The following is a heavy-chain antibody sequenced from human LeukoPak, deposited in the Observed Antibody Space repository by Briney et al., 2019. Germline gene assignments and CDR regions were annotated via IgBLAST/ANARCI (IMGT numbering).Heavy chain of an antibody. CDR2: IYYSGST. V-gene: IGHV4-59*01. D-gene: IGHD5-18*01. Sequence: SETLSLTCTVSGGSLSSYYWSWIRQAPGKGLEWIGYIYYSGSTNYNPSLKSRVTISVDTSKNQFSLKLSSVTAADTAVYYCARAVVGMVTSYYYMDVWGKGTTVTVSS. J-gene: IGHJ6*03. CDR1: GGSLSSYY. CDR3: ARAVVGMVTSYYYMDV.